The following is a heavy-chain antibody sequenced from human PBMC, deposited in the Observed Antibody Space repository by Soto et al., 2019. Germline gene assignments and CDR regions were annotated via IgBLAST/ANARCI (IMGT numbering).Heavy chain of an antibody. CDR1: GYTFTNYY. CDR2: INPSGGST. D-gene: IGHD5-18*01. J-gene: IGHJ4*02. V-gene: IGHV1-46*01. Sequence: GASVKVSCKASGYTFTNYYIHWVRQAPGQGLEWMGIINPSGGSTSYAQRLQGRVTMTRDTSTSTLYMELSSLRSEDTAVYYCARDGWGPREAIQLWLGYFDYWGQGALVTVSS. CDR3: ARDGWGPREAIQLWLGYFDY.